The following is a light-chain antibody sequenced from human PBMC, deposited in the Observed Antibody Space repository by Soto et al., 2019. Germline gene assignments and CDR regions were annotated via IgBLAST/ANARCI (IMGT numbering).Light chain of an antibody. CDR2: DTS. Sequence: EVELTQSPGTLSLSPGERATLSCRASQSVSSSHLAWYQQKRGQAPRLLIYDTSTRATGIPDRFSGSGSGTDFTLTISRLEPEDFAVYHCQQYGASPWTFVQGTKVEVK. CDR3: QQYGASPWT. CDR1: QSVSSSH. V-gene: IGKV3-20*01. J-gene: IGKJ1*01.